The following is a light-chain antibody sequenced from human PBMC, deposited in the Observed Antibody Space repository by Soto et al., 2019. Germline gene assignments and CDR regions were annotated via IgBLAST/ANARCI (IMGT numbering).Light chain of an antibody. J-gene: IGLJ1*01. V-gene: IGLV2-23*02. CDR3: CSYAATVAYV. Sequence: QSALTQPASVSGSPGQSITISCTGTTTVIGNYNLVSWYQLVPGKAPKFIIFEVSKRPSGVSDRFSGSKSGNTASLTISGLQADDEADYSCCSYAATVAYVFGTGTKVTVL. CDR2: EVS. CDR1: TTVIGNYNL.